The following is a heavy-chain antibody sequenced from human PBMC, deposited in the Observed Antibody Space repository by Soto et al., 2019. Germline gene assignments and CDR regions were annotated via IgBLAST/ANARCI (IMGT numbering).Heavy chain of an antibody. D-gene: IGHD3-22*01. CDR2: INPNSGGT. Sequence: VKVSCKASGYTFTDYYMHWVRHAPGQGLEWMGWINPNSGGTNYAQKFQGRVTMTRDTSISTAYMELSRLRSDDTAVYYCARDRSYDSSGYYPYYFDYWGQGTLVTVSS. V-gene: IGHV1-2*02. J-gene: IGHJ4*02. CDR3: ARDRSYDSSGYYPYYFDY. CDR1: GYTFTDYY.